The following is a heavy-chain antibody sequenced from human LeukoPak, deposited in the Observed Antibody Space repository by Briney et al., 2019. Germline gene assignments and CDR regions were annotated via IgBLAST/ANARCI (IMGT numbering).Heavy chain of an antibody. V-gene: IGHV3-7*01. CDR1: GFTFSSYW. J-gene: IGHJ4*02. D-gene: IGHD3-16*01. CDR2: VREDGNEK. CDR3: ARDYIGGWNDH. Sequence: GGSLRLSCSASGFTFSSYWMSWVRQTTGKGLECVAKVREDGNEKFYVDSVKGRFTISRDNAKNSVYLQMNSLRVEDTAVYFCARDYIGGWNDHWGQGTLVTVSS.